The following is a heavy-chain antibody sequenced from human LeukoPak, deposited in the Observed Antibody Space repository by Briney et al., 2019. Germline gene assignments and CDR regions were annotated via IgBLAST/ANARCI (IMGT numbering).Heavy chain of an antibody. CDR2: IYYGGST. CDR3: ARSSSSDWFDP. CDR1: GGSINSYY. V-gene: IGHV4-59*12. Sequence: SETLSLTCTVSGGSINSYYLNWIRQPPGKGLEWIGYIYYGGSTNYNPSLKSRVTISVDTSKNQFSLKLSSVTAADTAVYYCARSSSSDWFDPWGQGTLVTVSS. J-gene: IGHJ5*02. D-gene: IGHD6-13*01.